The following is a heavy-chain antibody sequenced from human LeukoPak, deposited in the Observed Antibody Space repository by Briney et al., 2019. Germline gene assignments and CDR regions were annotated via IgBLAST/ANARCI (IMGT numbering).Heavy chain of an antibody. V-gene: IGHV3-23*01. J-gene: IGHJ4*02. Sequence: GGSLRLSCAASGFTFSNHAMTWVRLASGKGLEWVSLISATGGTTYYGDSVKGRFTISRDNSKNTLYLKMNSLRAEDTAVYYCAKERPNIAARPVDYWGQGTLVTVAS. CDR3: AKERPNIAARPVDY. D-gene: IGHD6-6*01. CDR2: ISATGGTT. CDR1: GFTFSNHA.